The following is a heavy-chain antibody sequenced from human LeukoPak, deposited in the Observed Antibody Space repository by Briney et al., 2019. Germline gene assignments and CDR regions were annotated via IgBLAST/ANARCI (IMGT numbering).Heavy chain of an antibody. Sequence: GASVKVSCKASGYTFTSYDINWVRQATGQGLEWMGWMNPNSGNTGYAQKFQGRVTMTRNTTISTAYMELSSLRSEDTAVYYCARASVGRRWWLPPLGYWGQGTLVTVSS. V-gene: IGHV1-8*01. CDR2: MNPNSGNT. J-gene: IGHJ4*02. D-gene: IGHD2-15*01. CDR1: GYTFTSYD. CDR3: ARASVGRRWWLPPLGY.